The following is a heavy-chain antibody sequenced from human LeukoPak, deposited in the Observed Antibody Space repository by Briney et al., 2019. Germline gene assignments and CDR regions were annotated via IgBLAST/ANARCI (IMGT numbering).Heavy chain of an antibody. CDR2: IYHSGST. D-gene: IGHD6-13*01. CDR3: ARIYSSSWFLNWFDP. V-gene: IGHV4-30-2*03. CDR1: GGSISSGGYS. J-gene: IGHJ5*02. Sequence: SETLSLTCAVSGGSISSGGYSWNWIRQPPGKGLECIGTIYHSGSTYYNPSLKSRVTISVDTSKNQFSLKLNSVTAAGTAVYYCARIYSSSWFLNWFDPWGQGTLVTVSS.